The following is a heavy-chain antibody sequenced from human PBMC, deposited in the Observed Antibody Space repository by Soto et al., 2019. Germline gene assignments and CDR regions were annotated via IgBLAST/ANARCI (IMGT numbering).Heavy chain of an antibody. CDR1: GGSFSGYY. CDR3: ARFGGGSSVSQGYYFDY. D-gene: IGHD6-6*01. Sequence: QVQLQQWGAGLLKPSETLSLTCAVYGGSFSGYYWSWIRQPPGKGLEWIGEINHSGSTNYNPSLKSRVTISVATSKNQFSLKLSSVTAADTAVYYCARFGGGSSVSQGYYFDYWGQGTLVTVSS. CDR2: INHSGST. V-gene: IGHV4-34*01. J-gene: IGHJ4*02.